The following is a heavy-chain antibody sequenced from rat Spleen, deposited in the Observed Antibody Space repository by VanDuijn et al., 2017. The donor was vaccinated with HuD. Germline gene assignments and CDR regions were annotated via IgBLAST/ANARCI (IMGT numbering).Heavy chain of an antibody. D-gene: IGHD1-9*01. CDR3: ARPTFYGYNYFDN. CDR2: ISYDGSST. Sequence: EVQLVESDGGLVQPGRSLKLSCAASGFTFSDHYMAWVRQAPTKGLEWVATISYDGSSTYYRDSVKGRFTISRDNAKSTLYLQMDSLRSEDTATYYCARPTFYGYNYFDNWGQGVMVTVSS. J-gene: IGHJ2*01. V-gene: IGHV5-29*01. CDR1: GFTFSDHY.